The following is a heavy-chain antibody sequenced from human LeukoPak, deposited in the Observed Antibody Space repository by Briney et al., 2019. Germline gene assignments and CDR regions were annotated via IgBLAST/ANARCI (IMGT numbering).Heavy chain of an antibody. CDR1: GYSISSGYY. D-gene: IGHD3-9*01. V-gene: IGHV4-38-2*02. J-gene: IGHJ5*02. CDR2: IYYSGST. Sequence: SETLSLTCPVSGYSISSGYYWGWLRQPPGTGLEWIGSIYYSGSTYYNPSLKSRVTISVDTSKNQFSLKLSSVTAADTAMYYCAREAYDVLTSDWFDPWGQGILVTVSS. CDR3: AREAYDVLTSDWFDP.